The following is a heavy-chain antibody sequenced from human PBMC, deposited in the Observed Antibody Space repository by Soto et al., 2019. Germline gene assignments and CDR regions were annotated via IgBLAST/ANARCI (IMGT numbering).Heavy chain of an antibody. CDR1: GFTFSSYA. D-gene: IGHD3-10*01. Sequence: QVQLVESGGGVVQPGRSLRLSCSASGFTFSSYAMHWVRQAPGKGLEWVAVISYDGSNKYYADSVKGRFTISRDNSKNTLYLQMNSLRAEDTAVYYCARELKYYYGSGSSRYYFDYWGQGTLVTVSS. CDR3: ARELKYYYGSGSSRYYFDY. CDR2: ISYDGSNK. V-gene: IGHV3-30-3*01. J-gene: IGHJ4*02.